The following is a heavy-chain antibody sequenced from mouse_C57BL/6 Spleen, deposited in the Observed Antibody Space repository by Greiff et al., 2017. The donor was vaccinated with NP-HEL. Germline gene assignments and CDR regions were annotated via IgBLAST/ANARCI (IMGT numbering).Heavy chain of an antibody. CDR2: INTSSGYT. CDR3: ASEDVYYGYYAMDY. J-gene: IGHJ4*01. Sequence: VQLQQSGAELAKPGASVKLSCKASGYTFTSYWMHWVKQRPGQGLEWIGYINTSSGYTKYNQKFKDKATLTADKSSSTAYMQLSSLTYDDSAVYYCASEDVYYGYYAMDYLGQGTSVTVSS. V-gene: IGHV1-7*01. CDR1: GYTFTSYW. D-gene: IGHD2-3*01.